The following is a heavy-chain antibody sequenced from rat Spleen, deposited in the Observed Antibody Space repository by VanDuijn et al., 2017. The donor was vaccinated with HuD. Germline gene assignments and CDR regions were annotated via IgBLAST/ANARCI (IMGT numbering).Heavy chain of an antibody. CDR3: ARSRYFDY. J-gene: IGHJ2*01. CDR2: ISYDGSST. Sequence: EVQLVESDGGLVQPGRSLKLSCAASGFTFSDYFMAWVRQAPAKGLEWVASISYDGSSTYYRDSVKGRFTISRDNAKSTLYLQMDSLRSEDTATYYCARSRYFDYWGQGVMVTVSS. V-gene: IGHV5-29*01. CDR1: GFTFSDYF.